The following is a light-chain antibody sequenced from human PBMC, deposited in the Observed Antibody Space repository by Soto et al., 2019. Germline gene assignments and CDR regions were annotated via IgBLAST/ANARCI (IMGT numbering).Light chain of an antibody. Sequence: EIALTQSQGTLYLSPGERATLSWRASQSVSHNYLAWYQQKPGQARRLGIYGASNRATGIPDRFSGSGSGTDFTHTISRLEPEDFAGFYCQQYGTSGTFGQGT. V-gene: IGKV3-20*01. CDR1: QSVSHNY. J-gene: IGKJ1*01. CDR3: QQYGTSGT. CDR2: GAS.